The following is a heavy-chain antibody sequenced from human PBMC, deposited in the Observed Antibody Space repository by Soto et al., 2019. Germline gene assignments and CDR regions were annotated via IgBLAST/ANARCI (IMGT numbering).Heavy chain of an antibody. J-gene: IGHJ4*02. Sequence: GGSLRLSCAGSGFTFSSYGIHWVRQAPGKGLEWVALISYDGGNEKYTESVKDRFTISRDDSHNVGYLQMSSLRTEDTAMYYCVKDRYSRTYTTDFDYWGQGSLVTVSS. D-gene: IGHD1-26*01. CDR3: VKDRYSRTYTTDFDY. V-gene: IGHV3-30*18. CDR1: GFTFSSYG. CDR2: ISYDGGNE.